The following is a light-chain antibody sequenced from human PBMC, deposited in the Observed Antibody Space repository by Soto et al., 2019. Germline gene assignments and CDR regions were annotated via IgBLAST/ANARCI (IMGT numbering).Light chain of an antibody. CDR3: LQDYNYPRT. CDR1: QSISSY. Sequence: DIVLTQSPATLSLSHGERATLSCRASQSISSYLAWYQQKPGQAPRLLIYAASTRATDVPARFSGGGSETEFTLTISSLQPEDFATYYCLQDYNYPRTFGQGTKV. V-gene: IGKV3-11*01. CDR2: AAS. J-gene: IGKJ1*01.